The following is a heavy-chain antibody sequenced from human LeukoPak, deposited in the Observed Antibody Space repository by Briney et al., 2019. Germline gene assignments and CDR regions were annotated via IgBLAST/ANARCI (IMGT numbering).Heavy chain of an antibody. V-gene: IGHV3-48*03. D-gene: IGHD3-10*01. CDR1: GFTFSGYE. Sequence: GGSLRLSCAASGFTFSGYEMHWVRQAPGKGLEWLSYISSGSSGINYADSVKGRFTISRDNGRNSLYLQMNALRVEDTAIYYCARDPPRGRGFDIWGQGTMVTVSS. CDR2: ISSGSSGI. J-gene: IGHJ3*02. CDR3: ARDPPRGRGFDI.